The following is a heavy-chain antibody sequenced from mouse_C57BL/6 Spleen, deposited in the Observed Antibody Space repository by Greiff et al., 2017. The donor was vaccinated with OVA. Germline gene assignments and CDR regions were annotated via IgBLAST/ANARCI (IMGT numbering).Heavy chain of an antibody. J-gene: IGHJ4*01. D-gene: IGHD1-1*01. CDR2: INPYNGGT. CDR1: GYTFTDYY. CDR3: ARTGDGNLYYAMDY. V-gene: IGHV1-19*01. Sequence: VQLQQSGPVLVKPGASVKMSCKASGYTFTDYYMNWVKQSHGKSLEWIGVINPYNGGTSYNQKFKGKATLTVDKSSSTAYMELNSLTTEDSAVSLCARTGDGNLYYAMDYWGQGTSVTVSS.